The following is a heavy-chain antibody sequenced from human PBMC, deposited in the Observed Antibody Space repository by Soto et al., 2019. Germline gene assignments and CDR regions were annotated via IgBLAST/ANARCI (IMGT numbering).Heavy chain of an antibody. D-gene: IGHD5-12*01. CDR1: GGSLSGYY. V-gene: IGHV4-34*01. Sequence: ETLSLTCAVYGGSLSGYYWSWIRQPPGKGLEWIGEINHSGSTNYNPSLKSRVTISVDTSKKQFSLKLSSVTAADTAVYYCARGLRMASIDYWGQGTLVTVSS. CDR2: INHSGST. CDR3: ARGLRMASIDY. J-gene: IGHJ4*02.